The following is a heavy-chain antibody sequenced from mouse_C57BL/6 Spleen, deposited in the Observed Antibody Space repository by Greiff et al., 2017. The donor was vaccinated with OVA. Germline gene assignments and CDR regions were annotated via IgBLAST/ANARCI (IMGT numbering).Heavy chain of an antibody. CDR1: GFTFSSYA. Sequence: EVKVVESGGGLVKPGGSLKLSCAASGFTFSSYAMSWVRQTPEKRLEWVATISDGGSYTYYPDNVKGRFTISRDNAKNNLYLQMSHLKSEDTAMYYCARDLSRPYDAMDYWGQGTSVTVSS. J-gene: IGHJ4*01. D-gene: IGHD3-1*01. CDR3: ARDLSRPYDAMDY. V-gene: IGHV5-4*01. CDR2: ISDGGSYT.